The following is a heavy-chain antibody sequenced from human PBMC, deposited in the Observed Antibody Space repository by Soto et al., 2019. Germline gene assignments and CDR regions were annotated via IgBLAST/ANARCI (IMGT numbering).Heavy chain of an antibody. CDR1: VYSFTSYW. V-gene: IGHV5-10-1*01. J-gene: IGHJ5*02. Sequence: PGESLKISCKGSVYSFTSYWFSWVRQMPGKGLEWMGRIDPSDSYTNYSPSFQGHVTISADKSISTAYLQWSSLKASDTAMYYCARGRYCSSTSCPILRFDPWGQGTLVTVSS. CDR2: IDPSDSYT. D-gene: IGHD2-2*01. CDR3: ARGRYCSSTSCPILRFDP.